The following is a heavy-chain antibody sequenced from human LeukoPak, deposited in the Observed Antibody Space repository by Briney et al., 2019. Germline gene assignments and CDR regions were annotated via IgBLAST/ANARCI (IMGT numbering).Heavy chain of an antibody. J-gene: IGHJ4*02. CDR1: GGSISSSY. CDR3: ATWGIAVAGTFDY. Sequence: SETLSLTCTVSGGSISSSYWSWIRQPPGKGLEWIGYIYYSGSTNYNPSFKSRVAISVDTSKNQFSLKLGSVTAADTAVYCCATWGIAVAGTFDYRGQGTLVTVST. CDR2: IYYSGST. D-gene: IGHD6-19*01. V-gene: IGHV4-59*08.